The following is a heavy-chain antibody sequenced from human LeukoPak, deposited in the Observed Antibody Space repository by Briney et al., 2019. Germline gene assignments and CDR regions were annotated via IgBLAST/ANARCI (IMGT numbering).Heavy chain of an antibody. Sequence: GGSLRLSCAASGFTFDDYGMSWVRQAPGKGLEWASGIYWNGGSTGYADSVKGRFTISRDNAKTSLYLQMNSLRAEDTALYYCARDRGGSYGGFDYWGQGTLVTVSS. CDR3: ARDRGGSYGGFDY. J-gene: IGHJ4*02. CDR1: GFTFDDYG. V-gene: IGHV3-20*04. CDR2: IYWNGGST. D-gene: IGHD1-26*01.